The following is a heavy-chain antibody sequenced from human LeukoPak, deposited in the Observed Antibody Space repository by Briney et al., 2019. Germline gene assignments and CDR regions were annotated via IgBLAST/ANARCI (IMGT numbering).Heavy chain of an antibody. Sequence: GGSLRLSCAASGFTFSSYAMSWVRQAPGQGLEWVSAISGSGGSTYYADSVKGRFTIYRDNSKNTLYLQMNSLRAEDTAVYYCAKKGDGYNWNPWYFDYWGQGTLVTVSS. CDR3: AKKGDGYNWNPWYFDY. CDR1: GFTFSSYA. D-gene: IGHD5-24*01. J-gene: IGHJ4*02. V-gene: IGHV3-23*01. CDR2: ISGSGGST.